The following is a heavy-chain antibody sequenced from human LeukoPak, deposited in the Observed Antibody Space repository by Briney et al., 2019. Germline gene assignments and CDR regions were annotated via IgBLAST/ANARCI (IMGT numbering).Heavy chain of an antibody. Sequence: SETLSLTCAVYGGSFSGYYWSWIRQPPGKGLEWIGEINHSGSTNYNPSLKSRVTISVDTSKNQFSLKLSSVTAADTAVYYCATLVTGFPDYWGQGTLVTVSS. V-gene: IGHV4-34*01. D-gene: IGHD1-14*01. J-gene: IGHJ4*02. CDR3: ATLVTGFPDY. CDR2: INHSGST. CDR1: GGSFSGYY.